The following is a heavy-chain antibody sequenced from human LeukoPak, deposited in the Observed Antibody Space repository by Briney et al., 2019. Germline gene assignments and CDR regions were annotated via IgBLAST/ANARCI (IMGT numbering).Heavy chain of an antibody. V-gene: IGHV1-2*06. CDR2: INPYSGDT. Sequence: ASVKVSCKASGYTFTGYHIHWVRQAPGQGLEWMGRINPYSGDTNFAQKFQGRVTMTRDTSITTAYLDLSSLTPDDTAVYFCARDQGSLTRSWYTGYWGQGTQVTVSS. J-gene: IGHJ4*02. D-gene: IGHD6-13*01. CDR1: GYTFTGYH. CDR3: ARDQGSLTRSWYTGY.